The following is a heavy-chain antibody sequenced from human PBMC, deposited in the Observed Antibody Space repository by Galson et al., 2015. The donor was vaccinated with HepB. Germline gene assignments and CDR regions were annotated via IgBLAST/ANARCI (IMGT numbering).Heavy chain of an antibody. CDR2: IYPGDSDT. CDR3: ARRNTLTTADYFDY. D-gene: IGHD4-11*01. Sequence: QSGAEVTKPGESLKISCTGSRSSFTSYWIGWVRQMPGKGLAWMGVIYPGDSDTRYSTSFQGQVTIPADKSATTAYLQWSSLKASDTALYYCARRNTLTTADYFDYWGQGTLVTVSS. CDR1: RSSFTSYW. V-gene: IGHV5-51*03. J-gene: IGHJ4*02.